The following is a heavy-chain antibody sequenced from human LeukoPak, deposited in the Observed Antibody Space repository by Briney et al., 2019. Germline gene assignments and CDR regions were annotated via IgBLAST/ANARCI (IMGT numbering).Heavy chain of an antibody. D-gene: IGHD2-21*02. V-gene: IGHV1-46*04. CDR3: ARASGDFGYFDY. J-gene: IGHJ4*02. CDR1: GYSFINYY. Sequence: ASVKVSCKTSGYSFINYYIHWVRQAPGQGLAWMGMINPGGGLTSYAQRLQGRLTMTGDTSTSTVYMELSSLRSEDTAVYYCARASGDFGYFDYWGQGALVTVSS. CDR2: INPGGGLT.